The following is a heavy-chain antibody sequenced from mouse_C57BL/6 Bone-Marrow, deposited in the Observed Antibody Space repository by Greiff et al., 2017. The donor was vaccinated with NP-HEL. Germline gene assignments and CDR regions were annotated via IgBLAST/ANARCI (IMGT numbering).Heavy chain of an antibody. Sequence: QVQLQQSGAELAKPGASVKLSCKASGYTFTSYWMHWVKQRPGQGLEWIGYINPSSGYTKYNQKFKDKATLTADKSSSTAYMQLSSLTYEDSAVYYCARGAVVAHYAMDYWGQGTSVTVSS. D-gene: IGHD1-1*01. CDR3: ARGAVVAHYAMDY. V-gene: IGHV1-7*01. CDR1: GYTFTSYW. J-gene: IGHJ4*01. CDR2: INPSSGYT.